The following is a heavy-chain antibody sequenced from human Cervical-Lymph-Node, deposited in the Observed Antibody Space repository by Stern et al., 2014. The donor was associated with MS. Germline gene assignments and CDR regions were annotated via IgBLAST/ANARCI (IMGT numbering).Heavy chain of an antibody. CDR1: GFTFTNYA. Sequence: EVQLEESGGGLVQPGGSLRLSCAASGFTFTNYAMTWVRQAPGKGLECVSAISNSGGNTYYANSVKGRFTVSRDNSKNTLYLQMSSLRAEDTAVYYCAKGHSSWLLFNYWGQGTLVTVSS. CDR3: AKGHSSWLLFNY. CDR2: ISNSGGNT. J-gene: IGHJ4*02. D-gene: IGHD6-13*01. V-gene: IGHV3-23*04.